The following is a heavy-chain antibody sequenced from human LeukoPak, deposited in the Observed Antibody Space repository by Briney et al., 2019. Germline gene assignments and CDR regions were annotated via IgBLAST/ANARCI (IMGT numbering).Heavy chain of an antibody. J-gene: IGHJ4*02. D-gene: IGHD3-22*01. CDR2: INSDGSST. CDR1: GFNLSSYW. CDR3: AMGPYYYDSSGYYY. Sequence: PGGSLRIFLAAPGFNLSSYWMHWVRQAPGEGLGWVSRINSDGSSTSYADSVKGRFTISRDNAKNTLYLQMNSLRAEDTAVYYCAMGPYYYDSSGYYYWGQGTLVTVSS. V-gene: IGHV3-74*01.